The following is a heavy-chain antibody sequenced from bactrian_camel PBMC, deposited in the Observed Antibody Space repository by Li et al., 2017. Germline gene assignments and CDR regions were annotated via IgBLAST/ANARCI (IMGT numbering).Heavy chain of an antibody. CDR1: GFAFSSYA. V-gene: IGHV3S40*01. CDR2: IDRSSSNT. D-gene: IGHD3*01. CDR3: AADRWVRISQTRPPLAGDFGF. Sequence: VQLVESGGGTVQPGGSLRLSCGVSGFAFSSYAMSWVRQAPGKGLEWVSGIDRSSSNTYYADSVKGRFTISKDNAKNTAYLQMNSLKVEDSGVYYCAADRWVRISQTRPPLAGDFGFWGQGTQVTVS. J-gene: IGHJ6*01.